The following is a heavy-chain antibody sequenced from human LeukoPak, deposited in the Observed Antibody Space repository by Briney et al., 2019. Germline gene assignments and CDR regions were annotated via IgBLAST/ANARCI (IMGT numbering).Heavy chain of an antibody. D-gene: IGHD2-2*01. CDR3: AKSEGYCSSTSCYYFDY. V-gene: IGHV3-9*01. Sequence: PGGSLRLSCAASGFTFDDYAMHWVRQAPGKGLEWVSGISWNSGSIGYADSVKGRFTISRDNAKNSLYLQMNSLRAEDTALYYCAKSEGYCSSTSCYYFDYWGQGTLVTVSS. CDR2: ISWNSGSI. CDR1: GFTFDDYA. J-gene: IGHJ4*02.